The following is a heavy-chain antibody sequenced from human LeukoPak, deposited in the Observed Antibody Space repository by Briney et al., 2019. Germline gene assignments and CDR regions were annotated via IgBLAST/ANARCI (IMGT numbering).Heavy chain of an antibody. CDR2: IRWDGKYT. V-gene: IGHV3-33*07. CDR1: GFNFIEYG. Sequence: GGSLRLSCTGSGFNFIEYGINWVRQAPGKGLEWVAFIRWDGKYTYYGDSVKGRFTISRDNAKNSLYLQMNSLRAEDTAVYYCARSKLLGELSSLFDYWGQGTLVTVSA. J-gene: IGHJ4*02. D-gene: IGHD3-16*02. CDR3: ARSKLLGELSSLFDY.